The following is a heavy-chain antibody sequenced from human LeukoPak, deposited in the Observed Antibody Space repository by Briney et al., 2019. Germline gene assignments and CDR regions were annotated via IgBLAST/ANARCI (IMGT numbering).Heavy chain of an antibody. CDR1: GFTFTTSA. Sequence: ASVKVSCKASGFTFTTSAVQWVRQARGQRLEWIGWIVVDGGNTHYAQKFQERVDIVTDRSTNTVFMELRSLRSDDTAVYYCARDFGPGSGNVDYWGQGTLVTVSS. D-gene: IGHD2-15*01. J-gene: IGHJ4*02. CDR3: ARDFGPGSGNVDY. CDR2: IVVDGGNT. V-gene: IGHV1-58*01.